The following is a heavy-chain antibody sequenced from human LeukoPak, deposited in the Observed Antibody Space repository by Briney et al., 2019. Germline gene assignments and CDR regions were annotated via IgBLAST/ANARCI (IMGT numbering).Heavy chain of an antibody. CDR1: GFTFSSYA. V-gene: IGHV3-23*01. J-gene: IGHJ4*02. D-gene: IGHD2-15*01. CDR3: AKEVSVSRWLLLGDYFDY. CDR2: ISGSGGST. Sequence: PGGSLRLSCAASGFTFSSYAMSWVRQAPGKGLEWVSAISGSGGSTYYADSVKGRFTISRDNSKNTLYLQMNSLRAEDTAVYYCAKEVSVSRWLLLGDYFDYWGQGTLVTVSS.